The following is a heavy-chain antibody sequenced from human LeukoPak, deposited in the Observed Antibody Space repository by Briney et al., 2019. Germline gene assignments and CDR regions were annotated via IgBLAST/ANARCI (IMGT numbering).Heavy chain of an antibody. CDR3: ARGLATFTP. J-gene: IGHJ4*02. CDR1: GFTFSSYG. Sequence: GGSLRLSCAASGFTFSSYGMHWVRQAPGKGLEWVAVISYDGSNKYYADSVKGRFTISRDNSKNTLYLQMNSLRAEDTALYHCARGLATFTPWGQGTLVTVSS. D-gene: IGHD5-12*01. CDR2: ISYDGSNK. V-gene: IGHV3-30*03.